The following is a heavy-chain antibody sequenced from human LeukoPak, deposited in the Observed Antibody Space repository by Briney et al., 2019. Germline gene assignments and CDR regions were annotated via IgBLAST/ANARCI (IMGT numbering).Heavy chain of an antibody. CDR1: GFSLSTSGMC. D-gene: IGHD3-22*01. V-gene: IGHV2-70*20. J-gene: IGHJ5*02. CDR3: ARSSYYDSSGRAHNWFDP. CDR2: IDWDDDK. Sequence: SGPALVKPTQTLTLTCTFSGFSLSTSGMCVTWVRQPPGKALEWLALIDWDDDKYYSTSLKTRLTISKDTSKNQVVLTMTNMDPVDTATYYCARSSYYDSSGRAHNWFDPWGQGTLVTVSS.